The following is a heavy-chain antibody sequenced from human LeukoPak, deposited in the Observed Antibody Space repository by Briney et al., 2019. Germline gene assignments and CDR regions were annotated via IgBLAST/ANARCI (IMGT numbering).Heavy chain of an antibody. CDR2: FDPEDGET. V-gene: IGHV1-24*01. Sequence: SVNVSCKVSGYTLTEFSMHWVRQAPGKGLEWMGGFDPEDGETIYAQKFQGRVTMTEDTSTDTAYMELSSLRSEDTAVYYCATAPPYYYGSGSYSPWGQGTLVTVSS. CDR1: GYTLTEFS. J-gene: IGHJ5*02. D-gene: IGHD3-10*01. CDR3: ATAPPYYYGSGSYSP.